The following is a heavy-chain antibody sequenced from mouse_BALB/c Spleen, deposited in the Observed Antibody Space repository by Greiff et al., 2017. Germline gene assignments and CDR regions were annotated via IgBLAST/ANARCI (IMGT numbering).Heavy chain of an antibody. CDR3: ARDQDDYGFDY. D-gene: IGHD2-4*01. CDR1: GFTFSSYA. V-gene: IGHV5-9-4*01. Sequence: DVQLVESGGGLVKPGGSLKLSCAASGFTFSSYAMSWVRQSPEKRLEWVAEISSGGSYTYYPDTVTGRFTISRDNAKNTLYLEMSSLRSEDTAMYYCARDQDDYGFDYWGQGTTLTVSS. CDR2: ISSGGSYT. J-gene: IGHJ2*01.